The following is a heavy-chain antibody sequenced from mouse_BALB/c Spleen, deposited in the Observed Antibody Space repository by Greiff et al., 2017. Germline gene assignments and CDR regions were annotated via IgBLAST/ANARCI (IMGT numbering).Heavy chain of an antibody. D-gene: IGHD2-4*01. V-gene: IGHV1-7*01. J-gene: IGHJ2*01. CDR2: INPSTGYT. CDR3: ARTVITTDDY. CDR1: GYTFTSYW. Sequence: VQLQQSGAELAKPGASVKMSCKASGYTFTSYWMHWVKQRPGQGLEWIGYINPSTGYTEYNQKFKDKATLTADKSSSTAYMQLSSLTSEDSAVYYCARTVITTDDYWGQGTTLTVSS.